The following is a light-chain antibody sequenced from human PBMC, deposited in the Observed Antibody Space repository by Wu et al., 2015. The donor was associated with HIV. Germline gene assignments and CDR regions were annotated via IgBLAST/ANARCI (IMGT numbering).Light chain of an antibody. CDR3: QQYDNWPPIT. CDR2: GAS. J-gene: IGKJ5*01. Sequence: EIVLTQSPDTLSVSPGEAATLSCRASQSVTNNLAWYQQKPGQAPRLLIYGASIRATGIPARFSGSGSGTEFTLTISSMESEDFAVYYCQQYDNWPPITFGQGTRVEIK. V-gene: IGKV3-15*01. CDR1: QSVTNN.